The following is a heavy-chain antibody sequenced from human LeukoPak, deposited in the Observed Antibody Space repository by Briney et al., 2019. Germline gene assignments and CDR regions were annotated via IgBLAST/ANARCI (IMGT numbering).Heavy chain of an antibody. J-gene: IGHJ6*02. CDR1: GFTVSSNY. D-gene: IGHD2-21*01. V-gene: IGHV3-53*01. Sequence: HPGGSLRLSCAASGFTVSSNYMSWVRQAPGKGLEWVSVIYSGGNTYYADSVKGRFTISRDNSKNTLYLQINSPTAEYTAVYYCAKHGGAGEVASHYGMDVWGQGTTVTVSS. CDR3: AKHGGAGEVASHYGMDV. CDR2: IYSGGNT.